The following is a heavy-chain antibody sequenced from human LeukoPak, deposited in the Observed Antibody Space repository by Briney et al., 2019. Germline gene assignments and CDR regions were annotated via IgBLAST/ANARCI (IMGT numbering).Heavy chain of an antibody. CDR2: ISGSGDST. CDR3: AKEGQTVAGNGYFDY. J-gene: IGHJ4*02. D-gene: IGHD6-19*01. Sequence: VGSLRPSCTASGVTFRSYGMSSVRQAPGQGVGWVSAISGSGDSTYYTDSVKGRFTISRDNSQNTLFLQMNSLRAEDTAVDYCAKEGQTVAGNGYFDYWGQGTLVTVSS. V-gene: IGHV3-23*01. CDR1: GVTFRSYG.